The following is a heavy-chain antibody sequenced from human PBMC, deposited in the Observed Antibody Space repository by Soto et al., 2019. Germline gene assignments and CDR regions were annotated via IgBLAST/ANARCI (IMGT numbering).Heavy chain of an antibody. CDR2: ISAYNGNT. Sequence: ASVKVSCKASGYTFTSYGISWVRQAPGQGLEWMGWISAYNGNTNYAQKLQGRVTMTTDTSTSTAYMELRSLRSDDTAVYYCARDRDDILTGYYAGFFDYWGQGTLVTVSS. CDR1: GYTFTSYG. J-gene: IGHJ4*02. D-gene: IGHD3-9*01. CDR3: ARDRDDILTGYYAGFFDY. V-gene: IGHV1-18*01.